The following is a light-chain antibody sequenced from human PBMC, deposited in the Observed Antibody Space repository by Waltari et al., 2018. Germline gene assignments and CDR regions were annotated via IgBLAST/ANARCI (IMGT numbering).Light chain of an antibody. Sequence: QSVLTQPPSASGTPGPRVTLPCSGSSSNIGSNTVNWYPQPPGTAPKLLIYSNKPRPSGVPDRFSGSKSGTSASLAITGLQSEDEADYYCAAWDDSLNGVVFGGGTKLTVL. CDR2: SNK. V-gene: IGLV1-44*01. CDR1: SSNIGSNT. J-gene: IGLJ2*01. CDR3: AAWDDSLNGVV.